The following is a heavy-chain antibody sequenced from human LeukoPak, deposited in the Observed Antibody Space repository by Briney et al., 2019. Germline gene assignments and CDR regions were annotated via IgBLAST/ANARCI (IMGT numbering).Heavy chain of an antibody. J-gene: IGHJ4*02. CDR1: GGTFSSYA. D-gene: IGHD5-12*01. Sequence: ASVKVSCKASGGTFSSYAISWVRQAPGQGLEWMGGIIPILGIANYAQKFQGRVTITADKSTSTAYMELSSLRSEDTAVYYCARGLLSGYDYYFDYWGQGTLVTVSS. CDR2: IIPILGIA. V-gene: IGHV1-69*10. CDR3: ARGLLSGYDYYFDY.